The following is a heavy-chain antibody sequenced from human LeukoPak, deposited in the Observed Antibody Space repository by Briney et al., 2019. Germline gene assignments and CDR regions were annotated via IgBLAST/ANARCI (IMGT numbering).Heavy chain of an antibody. Sequence: GGSLRLSCAASGFTFSSYGMHWVRQAPGKGLEWVAVISYDGSNKYYADSVKGRFAISRDNSKNTLFLQMNSLRAEDTAVYYCAKVGGDSSGYYYFDYWGQGTLVTVSS. J-gene: IGHJ4*02. D-gene: IGHD3-22*01. CDR2: ISYDGSNK. CDR1: GFTFSSYG. V-gene: IGHV3-30*18. CDR3: AKVGGDSSGYYYFDY.